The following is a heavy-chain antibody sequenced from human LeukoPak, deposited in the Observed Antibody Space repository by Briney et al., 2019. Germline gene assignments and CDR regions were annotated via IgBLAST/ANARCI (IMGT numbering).Heavy chain of an antibody. CDR2: IYYSGST. CDR1: GGSISSSSYY. D-gene: IGHD3-10*01. CDR3: ARDWSHYYGSGSCQIDY. J-gene: IGHJ4*02. Sequence: PSETLSLTCTVSGGSISSSSYYWGWIRQPPGKGLEWIGSIYYSGSTYYNPSLKSRVTISVDTPKNQFSLKLSSVTAADTAVYYCARDWSHYYGSGSCQIDYWGQGTLVTVSS. V-gene: IGHV4-39*07.